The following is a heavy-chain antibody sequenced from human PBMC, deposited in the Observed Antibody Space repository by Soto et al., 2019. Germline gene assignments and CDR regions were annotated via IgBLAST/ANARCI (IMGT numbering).Heavy chain of an antibody. CDR1: GLTFSDYY. V-gene: IGHV3-11*01. CDR2: INRNGKNR. Sequence: QVPLGESGGGLVKPGGSLRLSCAASGLTFSDYYMSWIRQAPGRGLEWLSYINRNGKNRDYADSVRGRFTISRDNAKTSLYLEMNGLSVEDTAVYYCARRRRTDMDDIVLMHDFDFWGQGTLVTVSS. D-gene: IGHD2-8*01. J-gene: IGHJ4*02. CDR3: ARRRRTDMDDIVLMHDFDF.